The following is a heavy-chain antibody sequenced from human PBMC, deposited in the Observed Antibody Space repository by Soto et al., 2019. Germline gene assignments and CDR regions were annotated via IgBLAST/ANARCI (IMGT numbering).Heavy chain of an antibody. J-gene: IGHJ6*02. Sequence: QPGGSLRLSCAASGFTFSSYGMRWVRQAPGKGLEWVAVIWYDGSNKYYADSVKGRFTISRDNSKNTLYLQMNSLRAEDTAVYYCERDPIYCSSTSCYYYGMDVWGQGTTVTVSS. CDR2: IWYDGSNK. CDR3: ERDPIYCSSTSCYYYGMDV. V-gene: IGHV3-33*01. CDR1: GFTFSSYG. D-gene: IGHD2-2*01.